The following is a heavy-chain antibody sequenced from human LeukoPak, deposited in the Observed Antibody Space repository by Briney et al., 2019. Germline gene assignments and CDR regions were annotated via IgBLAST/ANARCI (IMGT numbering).Heavy chain of an antibody. J-gene: IGHJ4*02. CDR1: GGSFSGYY. Sequence: SETLSLTCAVYGGSFSGYYRSWIRQPPGKGLEWIGEINHSGSTNYNPSLKSRVTISVDTSKNQFSLKLSSVTAADTAVYYCARAIISSGCSDYWGQGTLVTVSS. V-gene: IGHV4-34*01. CDR3: ARAIISSGCSDY. D-gene: IGHD6-19*01. CDR2: INHSGST.